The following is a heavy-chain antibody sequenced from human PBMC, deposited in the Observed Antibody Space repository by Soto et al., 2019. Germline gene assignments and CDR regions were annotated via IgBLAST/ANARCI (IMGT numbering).Heavy chain of an antibody. CDR2: TYYRSKWYN. CDR1: GDSVSSNSAA. J-gene: IGHJ3*02. Sequence: SQTLSLTCAISGDSVSSNSAAWNWLGQSPSRGLEWLGRTYYRSKWYNDYVVSVKSRITINPDTSKNQFSLQLNSVTPEDTAVYYCARERGVLSEAFDIWGQGTVVTVSS. CDR3: ARERGVLSEAFDI. V-gene: IGHV6-1*01. D-gene: IGHD3-10*01.